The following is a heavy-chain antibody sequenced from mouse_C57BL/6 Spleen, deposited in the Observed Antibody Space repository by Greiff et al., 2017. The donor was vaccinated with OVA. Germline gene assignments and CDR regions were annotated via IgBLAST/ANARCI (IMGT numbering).Heavy chain of an antibody. D-gene: IGHD1-1*01. J-gene: IGHJ2*01. CDR1: GYTFTSYW. CDR2: LYPGSGST. CDR3: ARILIYYYGSYYFDY. Sequence: VQLQQPGAELVKPGASVKMSCKASGYTFTSYWITWVKQRPGQGLEWLGDLYPGSGSTNYNEKFKSKATLTVDTSSSTAYMQLSSLTSEDSAVYYCARILIYYYGSYYFDYWGQGTTLTVSS. V-gene: IGHV1-55*01.